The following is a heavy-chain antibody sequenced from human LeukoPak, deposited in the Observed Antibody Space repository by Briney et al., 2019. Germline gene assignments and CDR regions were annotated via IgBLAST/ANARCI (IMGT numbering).Heavy chain of an antibody. CDR1: GGSFSGYY. CDR3: ARSSGYYPADY. J-gene: IGHJ4*02. V-gene: IGHV4-34*01. CDR2: INHSGST. Sequence: PSETLSLTCAVYGGSFSGYYWSWIRQPPGKWLEWIGEINHSGSTNYNPSLKSRVTISVDTSKNQFSLKLSSVTAADTAVYYCARSSGYYPADYWGQGTLVPVSS. D-gene: IGHD3-22*01.